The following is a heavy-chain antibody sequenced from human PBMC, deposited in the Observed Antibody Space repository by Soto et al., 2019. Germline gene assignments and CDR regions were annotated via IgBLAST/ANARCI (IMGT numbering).Heavy chain of an antibody. CDR3: ARNMDYYYGRGSGNGQGV. D-gene: IGHD3-10*02. CDR1: GYTFTAYH. J-gene: IGHJ6*02. V-gene: IGHV1-2*02. Sequence: QVRLVQSGAEVKEPGDSVRVSCEASGYTFTAYHIHWVRQAPGQGLEWMGWINPKFGDTGYAQDFQCRVSMTSDMSISTVYMELSRLTSDDTAIYYCARNMDYYYGRGSGNGQGVWGQGTTVTVFS. CDR2: INPKFGDT.